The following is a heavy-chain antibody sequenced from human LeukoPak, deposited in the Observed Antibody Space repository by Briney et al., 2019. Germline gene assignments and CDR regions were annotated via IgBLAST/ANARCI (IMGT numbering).Heavy chain of an antibody. D-gene: IGHD2-15*01. CDR2: IYYSGST. CDR1: GGSISSSSYY. V-gene: IGHV4-39*01. J-gene: IGHJ5*02. Sequence: SETLSLTCTVSGGSISSSSYYWGWIRQPPGKGLEWIGSIYYSGSTYYNPSLKSRVTISVDMSKNQFSLKLSSVTAADTAVYYGARQIVVVAATREGYNWFDPWGQGTLVTVSS. CDR3: ARQIVVVAATREGYNWFDP.